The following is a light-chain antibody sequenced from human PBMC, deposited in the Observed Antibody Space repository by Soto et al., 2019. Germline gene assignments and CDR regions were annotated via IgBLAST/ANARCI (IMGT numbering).Light chain of an antibody. J-gene: IGKJ2*01. CDR2: GAS. CDR3: QLYGDSPMYT. V-gene: IGKV3-20*01. Sequence: EIVLTDSPGTLSLSQWERATLSCRASQSVSDSSLAWYHQKPGQAPRLLIYGASRRATGIPDTFSGSGSGTDFTLTISRLEPEDFAVYYCQLYGDSPMYTFGQGTKVDIK. CDR1: QSVSDSS.